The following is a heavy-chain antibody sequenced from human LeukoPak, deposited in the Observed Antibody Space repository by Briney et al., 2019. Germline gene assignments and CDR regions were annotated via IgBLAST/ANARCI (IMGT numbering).Heavy chain of an antibody. V-gene: IGHV1-69*04. CDR2: IIPILGIA. J-gene: IGHJ1*01. CDR1: EGTFSSYA. D-gene: IGHD6-19*01. CDR3: ARSEQETKSDPGIAVAGTSEYFQH. Sequence: SVKVSCKASEGTFSSYAISWVRQAPGQGLEWMGRIIPILGIANYAQKFQGRVTITADKSTSTAYMELSSLRSEDTAVYYCARSEQETKSDPGIAVAGTSEYFQHWGQGTLVTVSS.